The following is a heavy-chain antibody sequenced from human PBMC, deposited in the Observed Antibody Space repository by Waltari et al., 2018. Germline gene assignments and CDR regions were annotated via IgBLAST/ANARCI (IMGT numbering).Heavy chain of an antibody. CDR1: GGTFSSYA. J-gene: IGHJ5*02. D-gene: IGHD2-15*01. CDR2: IIPIFGTA. CDR3: AGQSGADNWFDP. V-gene: IGHV1-69*08. Sequence: QVQLVQSGAEVQKPGSSVKVSCKASGGTFSSYAISWVRQAPGQGLEWMGRIIPIFGTANHAQKFQGAVKITADKSTSTAYMELSSLRSEDTAVYYCAGQSGADNWFDPWGQGTLVTVSS.